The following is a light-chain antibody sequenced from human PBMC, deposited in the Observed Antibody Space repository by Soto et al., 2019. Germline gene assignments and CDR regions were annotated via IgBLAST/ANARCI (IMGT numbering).Light chain of an antibody. CDR2: SNA. V-gene: IGLV1-44*01. Sequence: QSVLTQPPSASGTPGQRVTISCSGSSSNIGSNTVNWYQQLPGTAPKLLVYSNAHRPSGVPDRFSGSKSGTSASLAISGLQSEDEADYHCAAWDDSLDVYVFGTGTKVTLL. CDR1: SSNIGSNT. J-gene: IGLJ1*01. CDR3: AAWDDSLDVYV.